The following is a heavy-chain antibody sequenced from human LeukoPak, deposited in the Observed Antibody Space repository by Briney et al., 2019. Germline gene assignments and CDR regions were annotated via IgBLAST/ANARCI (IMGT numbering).Heavy chain of an antibody. V-gene: IGHV4-4*07. CDR2: IYTSGST. CDR1: GGSISSYY. D-gene: IGHD3-22*01. CDR3: ARDPGSSSYYDSSGYLGGDY. J-gene: IGHJ4*02. Sequence: SETLSLTCTVSGGSISSYYWSWIRQPAGKGLEWIGRIYTSGSTNYNPSLKSRVTMSVDTSKNQFSLKLNSVTAADTAVYYCARDPGSSSYYDSSGYLGGDYWGQGTLVTVSS.